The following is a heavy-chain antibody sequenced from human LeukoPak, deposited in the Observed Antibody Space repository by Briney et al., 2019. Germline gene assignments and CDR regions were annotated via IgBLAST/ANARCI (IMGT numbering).Heavy chain of an antibody. J-gene: IGHJ4*02. CDR1: GGSFSGYY. V-gene: IGHV4-34*01. CDR3: ARHSPGSRGVDY. CDR2: IDHSGNT. Sequence: SETLSLTCAVHGGSFSGYYWIWIRQPPGKGLEWIGEIDHSGNTQYNPSLKSRVTISIDTSENQFSLYLTSVTAADTAMYYCARHSPGSRGVDYWGQETLVTVSS. D-gene: IGHD2-21*01.